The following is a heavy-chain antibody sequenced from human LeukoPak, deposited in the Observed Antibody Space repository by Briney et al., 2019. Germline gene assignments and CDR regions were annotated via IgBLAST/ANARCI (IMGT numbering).Heavy chain of an antibody. V-gene: IGHV4-34*01. CDR2: INHSGST. CDR1: GGSFSSYY. CDR3: ARYYGDYPYYFDY. D-gene: IGHD4-17*01. J-gene: IGHJ4*02. Sequence: SETLSLTCAVYGGSFSSYYWSWIRQPPGKGLEWIGEINHSGSTNYNPSLKCRVTISVDTSKNQFSLKLSSVAAADTAVYYCARYYGDYPYYFDYWGQGTLVTVSS.